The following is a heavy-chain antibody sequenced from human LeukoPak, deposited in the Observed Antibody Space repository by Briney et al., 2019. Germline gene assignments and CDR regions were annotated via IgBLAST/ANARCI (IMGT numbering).Heavy chain of an antibody. D-gene: IGHD3-3*01. CDR3: AKGAFS. Sequence: GASVKVSCKASGYSFTDYYIHWVRQAPGQGLEWMGWIIPVFGQEKYAQKFQGRVTINADESASTVYMELRSLRSEDTAVYYCAKGAFSWGQGTLVTVS. V-gene: IGHV1-69*13. J-gene: IGHJ5*02. CDR1: GYSFTDYY. CDR2: IIPVFGQE.